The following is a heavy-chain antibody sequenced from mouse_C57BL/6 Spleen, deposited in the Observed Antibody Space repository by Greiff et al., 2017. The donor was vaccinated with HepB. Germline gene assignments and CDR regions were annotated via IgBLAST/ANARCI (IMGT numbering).Heavy chain of an antibody. CDR2: IRSKSNNYAT. Sequence: EAGGGLVQPKGSLKLSCAASGFSFNTYAMNWVRQAPGKGLEWGARIRSKSNNYATYYADSVKDRFTISRDESESMLYLQMNNLKTEDTAMYYCVRHEGYGTGFDYWGQGTTLTVSS. V-gene: IGHV10-1*01. J-gene: IGHJ2*01. D-gene: IGHD1-1*01. CDR1: GFSFNTYA. CDR3: VRHEGYGTGFDY.